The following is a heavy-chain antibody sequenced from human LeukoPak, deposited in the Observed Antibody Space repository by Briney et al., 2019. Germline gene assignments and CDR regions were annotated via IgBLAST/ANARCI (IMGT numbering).Heavy chain of an antibody. D-gene: IGHD5-24*01. V-gene: IGHV5-51*01. CDR2: IYPSDLDI. CDR1: GYSFTSYW. CDR3: ARGDPTGGNYHTLDY. J-gene: IGHJ4*02. Sequence: PGESLKISCKGSGYSFTSYWIGWVRQMPGKGLEWMGIIYPSDLDIRYSPSFQGQVTMSVDKSNSIAYLQWNSLKASDTGMYFCARGDPTGGNYHTLDYWGQGTLVTVPS.